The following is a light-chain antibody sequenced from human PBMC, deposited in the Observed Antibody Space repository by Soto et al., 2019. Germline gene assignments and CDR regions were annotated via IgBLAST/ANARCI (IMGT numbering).Light chain of an antibody. CDR2: GAS. J-gene: IGKJ2*01. CDR3: QQYNNWPRNT. Sequence: VWTKSHDTLSLSPGERATLSCRAIQSVSSRYLAWYQLKLGQAPRLLIYGASSRATGIPDRFSGSGSGTEFTLTISSLQSEAFAIYYCQQYNNWPRNTFGQGTKVDIK. V-gene: IGKV3D-15*01. CDR1: QSVSSRY.